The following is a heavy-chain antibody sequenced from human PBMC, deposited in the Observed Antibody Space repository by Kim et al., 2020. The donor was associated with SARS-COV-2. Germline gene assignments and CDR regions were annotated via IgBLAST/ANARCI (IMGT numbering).Heavy chain of an antibody. D-gene: IGHD2-2*01. J-gene: IGHJ4*02. V-gene: IGHV3-9*01. Sequence: GGSLRLSCAASGFTFDDYAMHWVRQAPGKGLEWVSGISWNSGSIGYADSVKGRFTISRDNAKNSLYLQMNSLRAEDTALYYCAKGSCSSTSCSGGGFDYWGQGTLVTVSS. CDR3: AKGSCSSTSCSGGGFDY. CDR1: GFTFDDYA. CDR2: ISWNSGSI.